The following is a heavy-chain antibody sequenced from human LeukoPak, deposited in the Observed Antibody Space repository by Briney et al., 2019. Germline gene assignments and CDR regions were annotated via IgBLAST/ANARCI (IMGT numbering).Heavy chain of an antibody. V-gene: IGHV1-8*01. D-gene: IGHD5-18*01. Sequence: ASVKVSCKASGYTFTSFDIHWVRQAPGQGLEWMGWMNPNSGNTGYGQKFQGRVTMTRNTSISTAYMDLSSLRSEDTAVYFCARGILRFYGYNYWGQGTLVTVSS. CDR1: GYTFTSFD. CDR3: ARGILRFYGYNY. CDR2: MNPNSGNT. J-gene: IGHJ4*02.